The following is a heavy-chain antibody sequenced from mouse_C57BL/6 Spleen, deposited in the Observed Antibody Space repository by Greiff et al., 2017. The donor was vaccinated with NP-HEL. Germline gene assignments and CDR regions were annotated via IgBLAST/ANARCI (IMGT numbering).Heavy chain of an antibody. CDR1: GYTFTSYW. CDR3: ARIKKIVATYVDY. D-gene: IGHD1-1*01. J-gene: IGHJ2*01. V-gene: IGHV1S81*02. Sequence: VQLQQSGAELVKAGASVKMSCKASGYTFTSYWMHWVKQRLGQGLEWFAETNPTNGRTYYNEKFKSKATLTVDKSSSTAYMLLSGPTFEDSAVYYWARIKKIVATYVDYWGRGTTLTVSS. CDR2: TNPTNGRT.